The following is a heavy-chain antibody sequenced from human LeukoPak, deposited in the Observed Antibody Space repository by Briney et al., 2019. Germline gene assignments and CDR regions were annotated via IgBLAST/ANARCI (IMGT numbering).Heavy chain of an antibody. CDR3: ARGPDYYDSSGYYPDPHFDY. J-gene: IGHJ4*02. Sequence: PSETLSLTCTVSGGSISSYYWSWIRQPPGKGLEWIGYIYYSGSTNYNPSLKSRVTISVDTSKNQFSLKLSPVTAADTAVYYCARGPDYYDSSGYYPDPHFDYWGQGTLVTVSS. D-gene: IGHD3-22*01. CDR1: GGSISSYY. V-gene: IGHV4-59*01. CDR2: IYYSGST.